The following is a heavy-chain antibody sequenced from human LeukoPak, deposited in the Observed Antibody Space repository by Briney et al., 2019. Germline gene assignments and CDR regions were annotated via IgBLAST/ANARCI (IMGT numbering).Heavy chain of an antibody. D-gene: IGHD1-26*01. Sequence: PGGSLRLSCAASGFTFTDAYMSWVPQAPCKGLDWVGRSKTKSDDGTTDYAAPVKGRFTILRDDSKNTLYLQMESLKTEDTALYSCTAALFHSGTYAHFDYLGQGAMVTVSS. CDR2: SKTKSDDGTT. CDR3: TAALFHSGTYAHFDY. CDR1: GFTFTDAY. J-gene: IGHJ4*02. V-gene: IGHV3-15*01.